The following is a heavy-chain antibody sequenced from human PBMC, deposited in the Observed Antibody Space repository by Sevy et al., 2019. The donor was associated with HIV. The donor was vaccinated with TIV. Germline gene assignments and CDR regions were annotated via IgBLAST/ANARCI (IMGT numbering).Heavy chain of an antibody. D-gene: IGHD1-26*01. CDR1: GGSITSLY. CDR2: IYYNGHI. CDR3: AGENAWGRGYS. J-gene: IGHJ4*02. V-gene: IGHV4-59*11. Sequence: SETLSLTCTVSGGSITSLYWNWIRQPPGKGLEWIANIYYNGHINYNPSIKGRVTLSLDTSKNHFSLRLSSGTAADTAMYYCAGENAWGRGYSWGQGTLVTVSS.